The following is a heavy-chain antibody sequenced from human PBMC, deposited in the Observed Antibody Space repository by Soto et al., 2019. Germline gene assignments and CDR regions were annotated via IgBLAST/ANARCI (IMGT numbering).Heavy chain of an antibody. Sequence: QVQLVQSGETVKEPGASMKVSCAASGYTFTRHGFSWVRQAPGQGLEWMGWISVVNGNTKFAERFHGRLTLTTDTSTTTAYMELRSLTSDDTATYYCVRDTGPYNYHYDAFDLWGQGTVVTVSS. D-gene: IGHD1-20*01. CDR2: ISVVNGNT. CDR1: GYTFTRHG. CDR3: VRDTGPYNYHYDAFDL. J-gene: IGHJ3*01. V-gene: IGHV1-18*04.